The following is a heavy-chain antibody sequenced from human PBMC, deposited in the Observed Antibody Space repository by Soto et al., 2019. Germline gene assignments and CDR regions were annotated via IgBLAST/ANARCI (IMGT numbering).Heavy chain of an antibody. D-gene: IGHD2-21*02. V-gene: IGHV4-59*01. CDR3: ARDSLVVTAIPPPYYYYGMDV. J-gene: IGHJ6*02. CDR2: IYYSGST. Sequence: SETLSLTCSVSGGSISSYYWSWIRQPPGKGLEWIGYIYYSGSTNYNPSLKSRVTISVDTSKNQFSLKLSSVTAADTAVYYCARDSLVVTAIPPPYYYYGMDVWGQGTTVTVS. CDR1: GGSISSYY.